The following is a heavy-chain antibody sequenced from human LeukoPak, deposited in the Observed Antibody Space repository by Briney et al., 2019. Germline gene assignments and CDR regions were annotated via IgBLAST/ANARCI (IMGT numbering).Heavy chain of an antibody. CDR3: VRVGLLRYSSRHFDY. V-gene: IGHV4-34*01. Sequence: PSETLSLTCAVYGGSFSGYSWSWIRQPPGKGLEWIGEINHSGSTNYNPSLKSRVTISVDTSKNQFSLRLSSVTAADTAVYYCVRVGLLRYSSRHFDYWGQGTLVTVSS. CDR2: INHSGST. J-gene: IGHJ4*02. CDR1: GGSFSGYS. D-gene: IGHD6-13*01.